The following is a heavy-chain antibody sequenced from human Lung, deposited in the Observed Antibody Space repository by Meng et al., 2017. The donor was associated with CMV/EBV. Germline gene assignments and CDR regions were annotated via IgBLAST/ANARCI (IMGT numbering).Heavy chain of an antibody. D-gene: IGHD6-19*01. CDR2: YNSDGSGT. CDR3: VRGHSSGWYKFDS. Sequence: GGSLRLSCAASGFTFSTYWMYWVSQGPWKRLVWVTRYNSDGSGTTYADSVKGRFTISRDNAKNTLYLHMSSLRAEDTAMYYCVRGHSSGWYKFDSWGQGTLVTVSS. CDR1: GFTFSTYW. V-gene: IGHV3-74*01. J-gene: IGHJ4*02.